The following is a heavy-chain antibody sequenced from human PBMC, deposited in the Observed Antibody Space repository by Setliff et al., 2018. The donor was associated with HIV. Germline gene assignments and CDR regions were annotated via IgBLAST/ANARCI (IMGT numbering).Heavy chain of an antibody. J-gene: IGHJ5*02. CDR3: ARRWGIRGYSS. CDR1: GGSISTSNW. D-gene: IGHD5-18*01. CDR2: IYYSGST. Sequence: PSETLSLTCTVSGGSISTSNWWGWIRQTPGKGLEWIGYIYYSGSTNYNPSLKSRVTMSLDTSKNQSSLKLYSVTAADTSVYYCARRWGIRGYSSWGQGTLVTVSS. V-gene: IGHV4-28*01.